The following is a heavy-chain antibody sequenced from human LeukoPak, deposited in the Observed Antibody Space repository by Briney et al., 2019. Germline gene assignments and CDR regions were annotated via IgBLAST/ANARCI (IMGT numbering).Heavy chain of an antibody. V-gene: IGHV1-2*02. D-gene: IGHD2-15*01. Sequence: ASVKVSCTASGYTFTGYYMHWVRQAPGQGLAWMGWINPNSGGTNYAQKFKGRVTMTRDTSISTAYMELSRLRSDDTAVYYCASPVGGGSFDFDYWGQGTLVTVSS. J-gene: IGHJ4*02. CDR2: INPNSGGT. CDR1: GYTFTGYY. CDR3: ASPVGGGSFDFDY.